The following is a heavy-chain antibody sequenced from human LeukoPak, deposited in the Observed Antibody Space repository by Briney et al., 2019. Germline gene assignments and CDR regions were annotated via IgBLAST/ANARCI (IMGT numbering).Heavy chain of an antibody. Sequence: SETLSLTCTVSGGSISSSSYYWGWIRQPPGKGLEWIGSIYYSGSTYYNPSLKSRVTISVDTSKNQFSLKLSSVTAADTAVYYCARSPLKRGPHYDSWGQGTLVTVSS. CDR2: IYYSGST. J-gene: IGHJ4*02. CDR1: GGSISSSSYY. V-gene: IGHV4-39*01. D-gene: IGHD1-26*01. CDR3: ARSPLKRGPHYDS.